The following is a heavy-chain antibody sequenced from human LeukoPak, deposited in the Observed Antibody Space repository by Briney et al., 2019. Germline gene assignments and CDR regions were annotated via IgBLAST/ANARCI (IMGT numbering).Heavy chain of an antibody. J-gene: IGHJ4*02. CDR3: ARSKWASSSSGIDY. Sequence: SETLSLTCTVSGYSISSGYYWGWIRQPPGKGLDWIATIDYSGSTYYNPSLKSQVTISVETSRNQFSLKLSSVTAADTAVYYCARSKWASSSSGIDYWGQGTLVSVSS. CDR1: GYSISSGYY. D-gene: IGHD6-6*01. CDR2: IDYSGST. V-gene: IGHV4-38-2*02.